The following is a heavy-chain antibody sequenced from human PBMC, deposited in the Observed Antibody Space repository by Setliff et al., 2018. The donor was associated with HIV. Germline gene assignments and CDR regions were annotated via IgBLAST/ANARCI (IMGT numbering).Heavy chain of an antibody. D-gene: IGHD6-19*01. CDR1: GFTFSDHY. Sequence: PGGSLRLSCAASGFTFSDHYMDWVRQAPGKGLEWVSSISSSSSYIYYADSVKGRFTISRDNAKNSLYLQMNSLRAEDTAVYYCATSKQWLIKSPLDYWGQGTLVTVSS. J-gene: IGHJ4*02. CDR2: ISSSSSYI. CDR3: ATSKQWLIKSPLDY. V-gene: IGHV3-21*01.